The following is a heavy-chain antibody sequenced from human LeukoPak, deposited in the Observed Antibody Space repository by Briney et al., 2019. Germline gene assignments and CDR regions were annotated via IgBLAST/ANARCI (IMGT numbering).Heavy chain of an antibody. CDR3: AKDPSLGYCSGGSCEGFDY. Sequence: GGSLRLSCAASGFTFSSYAMSWVRQAPGKGLEWVSAISGSGGSTYYADSVKGRFTISRDNSKNTLYLQMGSLRAEDTAVYYCAKDPSLGYCSGGSCEGFDYWGQGTLVTVSS. CDR2: ISGSGGST. CDR1: GFTFSSYA. D-gene: IGHD2-15*01. J-gene: IGHJ4*02. V-gene: IGHV3-23*01.